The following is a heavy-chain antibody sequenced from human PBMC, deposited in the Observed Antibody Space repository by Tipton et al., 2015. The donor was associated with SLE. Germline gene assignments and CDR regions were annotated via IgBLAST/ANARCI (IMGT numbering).Heavy chain of an antibody. Sequence: GLVKPSETLSLTCSVSGDSISNYYWSWIRQPAGRGLEWIGRTYASGTTNYNPSLKSRVTISVDTSKNQFSLKLSSVTAADTAVYYCARVDSSYTYYYYYGMDVWGQGTTVTVSS. V-gene: IGHV4-4*07. J-gene: IGHJ6*02. CDR2: TYASGTT. CDR1: GDSISNYY. D-gene: IGHD6-6*01. CDR3: ARVDSSYTYYYYYGMDV.